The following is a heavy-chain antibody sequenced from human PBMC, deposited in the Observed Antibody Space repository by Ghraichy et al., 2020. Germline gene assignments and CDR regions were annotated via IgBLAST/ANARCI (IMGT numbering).Heavy chain of an antibody. CDR2: FSTYNGDT. Sequence: ASVKVSCKASGYTFTTYGISWVRQAPGQGLEWMGWFSTYNGDTNYAEKFQGRVTMTTDTSTSTASMELRSLRSDDTAVYYCAIMISGYDYTLFYYWGQGTRVTVSS. J-gene: IGHJ4*02. D-gene: IGHD5-12*01. CDR3: AIMISGYDYTLFYY. CDR1: GYTFTTYG. V-gene: IGHV1-18*01.